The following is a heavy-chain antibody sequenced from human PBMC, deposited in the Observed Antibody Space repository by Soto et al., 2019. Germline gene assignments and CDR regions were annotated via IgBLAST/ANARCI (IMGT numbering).Heavy chain of an antibody. Sequence: QVQLVQSGAEMKKPGSSVKVSCQSSGGTFNTYAMNWVRQAPGQGPEWMGDISPMFGAANYAPKVQGRVTITADESTGTSYMQLSSLTSEYTALYFCAREVQVHTPAFVYWGQGTLVTVSS. V-gene: IGHV1-69*19. CDR2: ISPMFGAA. D-gene: IGHD3-10*01. CDR1: GGTFNTYA. CDR3: AREVQVHTPAFVY. J-gene: IGHJ4*02.